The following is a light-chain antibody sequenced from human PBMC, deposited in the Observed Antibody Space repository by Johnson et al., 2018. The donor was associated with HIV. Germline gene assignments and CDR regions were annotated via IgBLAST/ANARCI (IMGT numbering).Light chain of an antibody. Sequence: QSVLTQPPSVSAAAGQRVTISCSGSSSNIGNQYVSWYQQLPGTAPKLLIYENNKRPSGIPDRFSGSKSGTSDTLGIPGPQTRDEADYYCGSWYSRLSAYVFVTGTKVTVL. V-gene: IGLV1-51*02. J-gene: IGLJ1*01. CDR3: GSWYSRLSAYV. CDR1: SSNIGNQY. CDR2: ENN.